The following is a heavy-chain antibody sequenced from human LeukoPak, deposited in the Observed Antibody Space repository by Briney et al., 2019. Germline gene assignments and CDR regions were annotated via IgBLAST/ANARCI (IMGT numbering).Heavy chain of an antibody. CDR1: GFTFSSYS. J-gene: IGHJ4*02. Sequence: GGSLRLSCAASGFTFSSYSMNWVRQAPGKGLEWVSSISSSSSYIYYADSVKGRFTISRDNAKNSLYLQMNSLRAEDTAVYYCARERISSGRYRIRTFDCWGQGTLVPVSS. D-gene: IGHD6-19*01. CDR3: ARERISSGRYRIRTFDC. V-gene: IGHV3-21*01. CDR2: ISSSSSYI.